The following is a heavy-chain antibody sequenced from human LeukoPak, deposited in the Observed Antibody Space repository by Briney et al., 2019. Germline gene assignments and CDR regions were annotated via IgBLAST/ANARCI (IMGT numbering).Heavy chain of an antibody. D-gene: IGHD6-19*01. V-gene: IGHV3-7*01. J-gene: IGHJ5*02. CDR3: ARAVAENWFDP. CDR1: GFTFSSYW. CDR2: IKQDGSDK. Sequence: GGSLRLSCAASGFTFSSYWMSWVRQARGKGLEWVANIKQDGSDKYYVDSVKGRFTISRDNAKSSVYLQMNSLRAEDTALYYCARAVAENWFDPWGQGTLVTVSS.